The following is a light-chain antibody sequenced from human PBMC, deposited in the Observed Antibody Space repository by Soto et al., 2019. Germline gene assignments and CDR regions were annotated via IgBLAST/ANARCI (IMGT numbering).Light chain of an antibody. CDR2: GAS. CDR3: QQYNDWPRT. J-gene: IGKJ1*01. CDR1: QSVSSN. V-gene: IGKV3-15*01. Sequence: EIEMSQSPPTLSVYPGERATLSCRASQSVSSNLAWYQQKPGQAPRLLIYGASTRATGIPARFSGSGSGTEFTLTISSLQSEDFAVYYCQQYNDWPRTFGQGAKADI.